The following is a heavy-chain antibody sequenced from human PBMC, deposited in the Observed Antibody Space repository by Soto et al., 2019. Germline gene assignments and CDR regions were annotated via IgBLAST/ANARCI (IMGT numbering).Heavy chain of an antibody. CDR1: GFTFSSYG. CDR2: VWYDGSAE. D-gene: IGHD1-20*01. J-gene: IGHJ5*02. Sequence: QVQLEESGGGVVQPGKSLRLSCAASGFTFSSYGMHWVRQAPGKGLEWVAVVWYDGSAEYYADSVKGRFTISRDNSKNTVYLQMNSLRAEDTAVYYCARVEYNWNPRGYNWFDPWGQGTLVTVSS. V-gene: IGHV3-33*01. CDR3: ARVEYNWNPRGYNWFDP.